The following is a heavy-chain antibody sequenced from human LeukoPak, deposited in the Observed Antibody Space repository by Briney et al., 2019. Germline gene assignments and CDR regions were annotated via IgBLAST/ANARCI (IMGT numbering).Heavy chain of an antibody. J-gene: IGHJ4*02. D-gene: IGHD3-9*01. V-gene: IGHV1-18*01. CDR1: GYTFITHG. CDR2: IGACNGKT. Sequence: ASVKVCCKVSGYTFITHGLTWVRQAPGQGLEWMGWIGACNGKTIYAQTLQDRLTMTTDTSTSTAYMELRSLRSDDTPVYYCARGRLRYLDWTRAYSDYWGQGTLVTVSS. CDR3: ARGRLRYLDWTRAYSDY.